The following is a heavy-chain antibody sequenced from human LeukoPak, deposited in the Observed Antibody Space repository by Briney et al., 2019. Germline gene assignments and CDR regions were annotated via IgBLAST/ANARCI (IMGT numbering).Heavy chain of an antibody. CDR3: ARLLRNIAAAVYYFDY. D-gene: IGHD6-13*01. Sequence: GESLKISCKGSGYSFTSYWIGWVLQMPGKDLEWMGIIYPGDSDTRYSPSFQGQVTISADKSISTAYLQWSSLKASDTAMYYCARLLRNIAAAVYYFDYWGQGTLVTVSS. J-gene: IGHJ4*02. CDR1: GYSFTSYW. V-gene: IGHV5-51*01. CDR2: IYPGDSDT.